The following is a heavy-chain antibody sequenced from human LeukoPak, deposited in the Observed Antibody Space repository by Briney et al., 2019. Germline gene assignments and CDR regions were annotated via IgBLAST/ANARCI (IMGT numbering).Heavy chain of an antibody. CDR1: GGTVSRYP. CDR3: ARDRPGRYCSTISCYSASPFDP. Sequence: ASVKVSCKASGGTVSRYPISWVRQAPGQGLEWMGGIIPIFGTANYAQKFQGRVTITADESTSTAYMELGSLRSEDTAVYYCARDRPGRYCSTISCYSASPFDPWGQGTLVTVSS. J-gene: IGHJ5*02. V-gene: IGHV1-69*13. CDR2: IIPIFGTA. D-gene: IGHD2-2*02.